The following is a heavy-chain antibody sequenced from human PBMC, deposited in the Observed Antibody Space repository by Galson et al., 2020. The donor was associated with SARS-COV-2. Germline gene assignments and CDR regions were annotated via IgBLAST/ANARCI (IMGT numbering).Heavy chain of an antibody. CDR2: IHPCDSYT. Sequence: HGESLKIPCKGSGYSLTTYWISWVRQTPGKGPEWMGRIHPCDSYTNYSPSFQAHVTISADKSISTAYLQWSSLKASDTAMYYCARLGLGYYYDSSGYYHGAFDIWGQGTMVTVSS. CDR1: GYSLTTYW. J-gene: IGHJ3*02. D-gene: IGHD3-22*01. CDR3: ARLGLGYYYDSSGYYHGAFDI. V-gene: IGHV5-10-1*01.